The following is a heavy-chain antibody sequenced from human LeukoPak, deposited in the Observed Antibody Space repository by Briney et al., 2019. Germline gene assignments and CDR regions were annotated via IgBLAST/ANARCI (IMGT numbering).Heavy chain of an antibody. Sequence: GRSLRLSCAASGFTFSSYSMNWVRQAVGKGLEWISYIISTGSTTYYADSVKGRFNISRDNANNSVSLQMSSLRAEDTAVYYCATGFWGYCSRNSCPLDNWGQGTLVTVAS. CDR2: IISTGSTT. V-gene: IGHV3-48*01. CDR1: GFTFSSYS. D-gene: IGHD2-2*01. J-gene: IGHJ4*02. CDR3: ATGFWGYCSRNSCPLDN.